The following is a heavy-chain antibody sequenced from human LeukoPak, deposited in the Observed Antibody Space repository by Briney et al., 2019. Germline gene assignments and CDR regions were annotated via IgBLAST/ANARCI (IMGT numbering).Heavy chain of an antibody. CDR1: GVSVSGYY. D-gene: IGHD2-21*02. J-gene: IGHJ4*02. CDR3: ARAGHIVVVTAIFDY. V-gene: IGHV4-59*08. Sequence: SETLSLTCTVSGVSVSGYYWSWIRQSPGKGLEWIGYIYYSGSTNYSPSLKSRVTMSVDTSENQFSLRLNSVTAADTAVYYCARAGHIVVVTAIFDYWGQGTLVTVSS. CDR2: IYYSGST.